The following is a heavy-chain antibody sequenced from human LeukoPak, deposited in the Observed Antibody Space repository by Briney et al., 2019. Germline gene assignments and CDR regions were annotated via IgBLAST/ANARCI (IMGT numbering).Heavy chain of an antibody. V-gene: IGHV4-59*08. J-gene: IGHJ4*02. D-gene: IGHD3-22*01. CDR1: GGSISSYY. Sequence: SETLSLTCTVSGGSISSYYWSWIRQPPGKGLEWIGYIYYSGSTNYNPSLKSRVTISVDTSKNQFSLKLSPVTAADTAVYYCARTDSSGYLAWYFDYWGQGTLVTVSS. CDR3: ARTDSSGYLAWYFDY. CDR2: IYYSGST.